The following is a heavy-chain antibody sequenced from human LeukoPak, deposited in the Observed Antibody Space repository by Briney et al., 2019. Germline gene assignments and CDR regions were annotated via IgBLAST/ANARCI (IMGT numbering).Heavy chain of an antibody. CDR2: MNPNSGNT. Sequence: VKVSCKASGYTFTSYDINWVRQATGQGLEWMGWMNPNSGNTGYAQKFQGRVTMTRNTSISTAYMELSSLRSEDTAVYYCARGLAYPTQDFDYWGQGTLVTVSS. CDR3: ARGLAYPTQDFDY. V-gene: IGHV1-8*01. D-gene: IGHD2-21*01. CDR1: GYTFTSYD. J-gene: IGHJ4*02.